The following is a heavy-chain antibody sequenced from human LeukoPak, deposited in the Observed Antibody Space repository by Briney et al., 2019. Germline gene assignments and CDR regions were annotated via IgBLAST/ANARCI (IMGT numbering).Heavy chain of an antibody. Sequence: GGSLRLSCAASGFTFSSYAMSWVRQAPGKGLEWVAVISDDGGSQRYADSVKGRFTVSRDSSKNTLFLQMNSLRDEDTAVYYCAKDQIGWAPGYSSGPLDSWGQGTLVTVSS. D-gene: IGHD6-19*01. CDR3: AKDQIGWAPGYSSGPLDS. CDR1: GFTFSSYA. J-gene: IGHJ4*02. CDR2: ISDDGGSQ. V-gene: IGHV3-30*18.